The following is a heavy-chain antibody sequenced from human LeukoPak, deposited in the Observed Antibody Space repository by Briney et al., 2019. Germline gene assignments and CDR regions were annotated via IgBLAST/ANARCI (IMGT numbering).Heavy chain of an antibody. V-gene: IGHV4-34*01. Sequence: SETLSLTCAVYGGSFSGYYWSWIRQPPGKGLEWIGEVNHSGSTNYNPSLKSRVTISVDTSKNQFSLKLSSVTAADTAVYYCARDPHRIPAAGPGRFHNWFDPWGQGTLVTLSS. CDR2: VNHSGST. CDR1: GGSFSGYY. CDR3: ARDPHRIPAAGPGRFHNWFDP. J-gene: IGHJ5*02. D-gene: IGHD6-13*01.